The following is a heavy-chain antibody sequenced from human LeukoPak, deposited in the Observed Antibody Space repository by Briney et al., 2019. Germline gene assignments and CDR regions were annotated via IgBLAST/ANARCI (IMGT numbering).Heavy chain of an antibody. J-gene: IGHJ6*02. Sequence: ASVKVSCKASGYTFTSYDINWVRQAPGQGLEWMGWMNPNSGNTGYAQKFQGRVTMTRNTSISTAYMELSSLRSEDTAVYYCARSPIPYYDFWSGYYHDYYYGMDVWGQGTTVTVSS. V-gene: IGHV1-8*01. D-gene: IGHD3-3*01. CDR1: GYTFTSYD. CDR2: MNPNSGNT. CDR3: ARSPIPYYDFWSGYYHDYYYGMDV.